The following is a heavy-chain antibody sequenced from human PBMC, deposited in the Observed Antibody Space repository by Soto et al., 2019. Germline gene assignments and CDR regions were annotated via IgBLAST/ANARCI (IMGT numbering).Heavy chain of an antibody. Sequence: PGGSLRLSCAASGFTFRTFAMKWVRQAPGKGLEWVSAICSDGGGIQYTDSVKGRFTISRATSKNTLYLQMASLRGEATAVYFCARYRTPDISRLFDAWGQGTPVTVSS. V-gene: IGHV3-23*01. CDR2: ICSDGGGI. D-gene: IGHD2-15*01. CDR3: ARYRTPDISRLFDA. J-gene: IGHJ5*02. CDR1: GFTFRTFA.